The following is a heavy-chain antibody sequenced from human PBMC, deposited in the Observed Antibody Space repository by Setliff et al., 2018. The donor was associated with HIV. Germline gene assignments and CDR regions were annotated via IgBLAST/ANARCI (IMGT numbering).Heavy chain of an antibody. CDR3: ARTRAPYFFDF. V-gene: IGHV4-61*09. CDR2: IHTTGST. J-gene: IGHJ4*02. Sequence: SETLSLTCSVSGDSISSGSYYWSWIRLPAGKGLEWIGQIHTTGSTNYNPSLKSRVTISVDTSKNQFSLKLGSVTAADTAVYYCARTRAPYFFDFWGQGAQVTVSS. CDR1: GDSISSGSYY. D-gene: IGHD1-26*01.